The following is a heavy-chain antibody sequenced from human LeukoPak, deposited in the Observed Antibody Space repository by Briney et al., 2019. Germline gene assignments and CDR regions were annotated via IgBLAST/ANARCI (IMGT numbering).Heavy chain of an antibody. Sequence: SETLSLTCTVSGGSIISTSFYWGWIRQPPGKGLAWLWSIYHSGSTYDNPSLKSRVTISVDRSKNQFSLKLSSVTAADTAVYYCARLYYDSRGYYWFDRWGQGTLVTVSS. CDR1: GGSIISTSFY. CDR2: IYHSGST. V-gene: IGHV4-39*01. CDR3: ARLYYDSRGYYWFDR. J-gene: IGHJ5*02. D-gene: IGHD3-22*01.